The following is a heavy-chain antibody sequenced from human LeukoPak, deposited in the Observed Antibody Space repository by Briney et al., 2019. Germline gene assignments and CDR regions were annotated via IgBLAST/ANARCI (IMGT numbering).Heavy chain of an antibody. J-gene: IGHJ4*02. D-gene: IGHD3-3*01. CDR3: ARGRRITIFGVVISRLPQYYFDY. V-gene: IGHV1-8*01. CDR1: GYTFTSYD. Sequence: GASVEVSCKASGYTFTSYDINWVRQATGQGLEWMGWMNPNSGNTGYAQKFQGRVTMTRNTSISTAYMELSSLRSEDTAVYYCARGRRITIFGVVISRLPQYYFDYWGQGTLVTVSS. CDR2: MNPNSGNT.